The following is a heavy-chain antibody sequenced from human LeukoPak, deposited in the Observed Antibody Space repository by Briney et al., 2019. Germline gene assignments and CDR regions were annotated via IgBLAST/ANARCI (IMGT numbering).Heavy chain of an antibody. CDR1: GFTFSIYG. V-gene: IGHV3-23*01. J-gene: IGHJ4*02. Sequence: PGGSLRLSCAASGFTFSIYGMSWVRQAPGRGLEWVSAMSGSGGSTYYADSVKGRFTISRDNSKNTLYLQMNSLRAEDTAVYYCAKTGRGYYYDSSGYYYVPYYFDYWGQGTLVTVSS. CDR3: AKTGRGYYYDSSGYYYVPYYFDY. D-gene: IGHD3-22*01. CDR2: MSGSGGST.